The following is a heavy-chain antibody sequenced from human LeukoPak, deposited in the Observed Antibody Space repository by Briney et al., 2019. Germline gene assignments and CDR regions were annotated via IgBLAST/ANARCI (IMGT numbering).Heavy chain of an antibody. CDR1: SYTFTHYD. Sequence: ASVPVSCKPYSYTFTHYDIFWLRQAPGQGLEWMGRISPYNGDTYYAQKLQGRVTMTTDTSTRTAYLQLESLTSDDTAVYYCARKRGGCYPDWGQGTLVIVSS. V-gene: IGHV1-18*01. D-gene: IGHD2-15*01. J-gene: IGHJ4*02. CDR3: ARKRGGCYPD. CDR2: ISPYNGDT.